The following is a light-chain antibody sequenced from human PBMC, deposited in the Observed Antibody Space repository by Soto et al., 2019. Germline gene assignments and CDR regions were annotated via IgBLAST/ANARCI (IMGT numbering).Light chain of an antibody. CDR3: QQYGSSPST. CDR1: QSVSS. J-gene: IGKJ1*01. CDR2: GAS. Sequence: EIVLTQSPGTLSLSPGERATLSCRASQSVSSIAWYQQKPGQAPRLLIYGASSRATGIPDRFSGSGSGTDFTLTISGLEPEDFAVYYCQQYGSSPSTCGQGTKVDIK. V-gene: IGKV3-20*01.